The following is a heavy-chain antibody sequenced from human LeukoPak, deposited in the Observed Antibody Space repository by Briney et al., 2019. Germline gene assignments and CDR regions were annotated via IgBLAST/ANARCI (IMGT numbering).Heavy chain of an antibody. CDR2: ITSQNGNV. Sequence: ASVRVSCKTSGYSFTNFGLSWVRQAPRQGLEWMGWITSQNGNVNYAQRFQGRVTMTTDTSTSTAYMELRSLKSDDTAVCYCAREVVNYYGSGSYFSQNYYGMDVWGQGTTVTVSS. V-gene: IGHV1-18*01. CDR1: GYSFTNFG. J-gene: IGHJ6*02. CDR3: AREVVNYYGSGSYFSQNYYGMDV. D-gene: IGHD3-10*01.